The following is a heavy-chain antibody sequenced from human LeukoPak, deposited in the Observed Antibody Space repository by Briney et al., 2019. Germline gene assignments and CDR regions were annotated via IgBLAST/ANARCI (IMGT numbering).Heavy chain of an antibody. CDR2: IKEDGSEK. Sequence: PGGSLRLSCAASGFTFSSYWMSWVRQAPGKGLEWVATIKEDGSEKYYVDSLKGRFTISRDNAKNSLYLQMNRLRDEDTAVYYCARDQGWLQFDYWGQGTLVTVSS. D-gene: IGHD5-24*01. CDR3: ARDQGWLQFDY. J-gene: IGHJ4*02. V-gene: IGHV3-7*05. CDR1: GFTFSSYW.